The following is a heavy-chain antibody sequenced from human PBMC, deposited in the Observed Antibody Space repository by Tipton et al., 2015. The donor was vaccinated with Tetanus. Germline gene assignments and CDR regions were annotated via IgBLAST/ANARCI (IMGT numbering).Heavy chain of an antibody. V-gene: IGHV4-59*08. CDR2: IFHSGST. D-gene: IGHD3-22*01. CDR3: ARRGDYVFYYESSGYLWGAAFDI. J-gene: IGHJ3*02. Sequence: TLSLTCTVSGGSMSNNYWSWIRQPPGKGLEWIAYIFHSGSTNYSPSLKSRVTISVDTSKNQFSLKLNSVTAADTAVYYCARRGDYVFYYESSGYLWGAAFDIWGQGTMVSVSA. CDR1: GGSMSNNY.